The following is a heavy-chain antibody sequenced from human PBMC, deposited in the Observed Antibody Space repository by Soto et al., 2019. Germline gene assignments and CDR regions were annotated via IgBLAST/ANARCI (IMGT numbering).Heavy chain of an antibody. Sequence: QVPLVQSGAEVKKPGASVKVSCKASGYTFTSYAIHWVRQAPGQRLVWMGWINAGNGNTKYSQKFQGRVTITMDTSASTAYMELSSLRSEDTAVDYWASDRGACSGGSCYPDAFDIWGQGIMVTVAS. CDR2: INAGNGNT. J-gene: IGHJ3*02. CDR3: ASDRGACSGGSCYPDAFDI. CDR1: GYTFTSYA. D-gene: IGHD2-15*01. V-gene: IGHV1-3*01.